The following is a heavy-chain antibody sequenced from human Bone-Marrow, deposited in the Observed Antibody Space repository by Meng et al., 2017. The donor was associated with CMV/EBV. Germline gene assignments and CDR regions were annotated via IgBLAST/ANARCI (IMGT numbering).Heavy chain of an antibody. J-gene: IGHJ3*02. V-gene: IGHV1-18*01. CDR3: ARDLDRTFESAFDI. Sequence: ASVKVSCKAFGYTFTSYGISWVRQAPGQGLEWMGWISAYNGNTNYAQKLQGRVTMTTDTSTSTAYMELRSLRSDDTAVYYCARDLDRTFESAFDIWGQGTMVTVSS. CDR2: ISAYNGNT. D-gene: IGHD2/OR15-2a*01. CDR1: GYTFTSYG.